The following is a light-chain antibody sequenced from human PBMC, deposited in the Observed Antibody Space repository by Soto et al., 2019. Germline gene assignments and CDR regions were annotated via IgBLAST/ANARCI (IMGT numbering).Light chain of an antibody. V-gene: IGLV1-44*01. J-gene: IGLJ2*01. CDR2: STS. CDR1: SSNIGSYA. CDR3: AAWDDSLNGLV. Sequence: QSVLTQAPSASGTPGQRVTISCSGSSSNIGSYAVNWYQHLPGTAPKLLIFSTSHRPSGVPDRFSGSRSGTSASLAISGLQSEDEPDYYCAAWDDSLNGLVFGGGTKLTVL.